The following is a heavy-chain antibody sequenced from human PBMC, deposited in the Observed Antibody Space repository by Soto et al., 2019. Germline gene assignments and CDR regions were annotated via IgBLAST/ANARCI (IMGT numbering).Heavy chain of an antibody. CDR3: ASRAEYYYDSSGYRNGAFDI. J-gene: IGHJ3*02. V-gene: IGHV1-69*13. CDR2: IIPIFGTA. Sequence: GASVKVSCKASGGTFSSYAISWVRQAPGQGLEWMGGIIPIFGTANYAQKFQGRVTITADESTSTAYMELSSLRSEDTAVYYCASRAEYYYDSSGYRNGAFDIWGQGIMVTVSS. D-gene: IGHD3-22*01. CDR1: GGTFSSYA.